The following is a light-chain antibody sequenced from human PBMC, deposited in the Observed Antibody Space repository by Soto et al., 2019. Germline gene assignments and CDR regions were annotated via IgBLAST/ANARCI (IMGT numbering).Light chain of an antibody. Sequence: EIVLTQSPGTLSLSPGERATLSCRASQSVSSSNLAWYQQKPGQAPRLLIYGASNRAAGIPVRVSGGGSGTDFTLTISRLEPEDFALYYCQQYGSSPITFGQGTRLEIK. CDR2: GAS. J-gene: IGKJ5*01. V-gene: IGKV3-20*01. CDR1: QSVSSSN. CDR3: QQYGSSPIT.